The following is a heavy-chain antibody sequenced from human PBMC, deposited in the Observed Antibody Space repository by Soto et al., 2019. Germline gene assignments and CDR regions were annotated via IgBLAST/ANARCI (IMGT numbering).Heavy chain of an antibody. Sequence: PGGSLRLSCVASGFTFSDHYMDWVRQAPGKGLEWVSSISSSSSYIYYADSVKGRFTISRDTAKNSLYLQMNSLRAEDTALYFCARASPRGRYFDWLIFPLGHWGQGTLVTVSS. CDR1: GFTFSDHY. CDR2: ISSSSSYI. V-gene: IGHV3-21*04. CDR3: ARASPRGRYFDWLIFPLGH. J-gene: IGHJ4*02. D-gene: IGHD3-9*01.